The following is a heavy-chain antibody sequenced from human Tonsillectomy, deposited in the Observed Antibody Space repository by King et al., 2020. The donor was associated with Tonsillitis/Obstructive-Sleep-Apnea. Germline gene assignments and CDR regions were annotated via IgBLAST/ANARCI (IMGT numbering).Heavy chain of an antibody. D-gene: IGHD3-9*01. CDR3: ARGDLLTGYYASTDFDY. CDR1: GGSFSAYY. Sequence: VQLQQWGAGLLKPSETLSLTCAVYGGSFSAYYWSWIRQPPGRGQQWIGEINHSGSTKYNPSLKSRVNISLDTSKNQFSLKLSSVTAADTAVYYCARGDLLTGYYASTDFDYWVQGTLVTVSS. CDR2: INHSGST. J-gene: IGHJ4*02. V-gene: IGHV4-34*01.